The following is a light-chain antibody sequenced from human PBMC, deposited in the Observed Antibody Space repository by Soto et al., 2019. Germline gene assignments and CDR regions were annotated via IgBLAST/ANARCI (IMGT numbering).Light chain of an antibody. V-gene: IGKV3-20*01. Sequence: EIVLTQSPGTLSLSPGERATLSCRASQSVSSSYLAWYQQKPGQAPRLIISGASSRATGIPDRFSGSGSGTDFNLTISRLEPEDFAVYYCQQYGNSLSITFGQGTRLEIK. J-gene: IGKJ5*01. CDR2: GAS. CDR3: QQYGNSLSIT. CDR1: QSVSSSY.